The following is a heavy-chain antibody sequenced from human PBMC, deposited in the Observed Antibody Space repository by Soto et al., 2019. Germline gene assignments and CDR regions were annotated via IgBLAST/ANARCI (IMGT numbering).Heavy chain of an antibody. CDR3: ARTMDPRIFDS. CDR1: WFSLITSGVG. CDR2: IYWVDDK. J-gene: IGHJ4*02. V-gene: IGHV2-5*02. D-gene: IGHD2-2*03. Sequence: QITLKEAGPTLVKPTQTLTLTCTFSWFSLITSGVGVGWIRQRPGKALEWLALIYWVDDKGYSTSLKSRLTITKDTSKNQVVLTMTNMDPADTATYYCARTMDPRIFDSWGQGTLVTVSS.